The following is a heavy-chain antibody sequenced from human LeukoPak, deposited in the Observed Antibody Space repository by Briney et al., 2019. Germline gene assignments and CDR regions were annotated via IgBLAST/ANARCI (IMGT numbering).Heavy chain of an antibody. CDR1: GFTFGNYA. V-gene: IGHV3-23*01. Sequence: PGGSLRLSCEASGFTFGNYAMNWVRQAPGKGLEWVSTISGTGSSTYYADSAKGRFTISRDNSKDTLFLQLNSLTAADTAMYFCPQASVAIPKYCNPWPQATLVTVSS. CDR2: ISGTGSST. D-gene: IGHD2-21*01. CDR3: PQASVAIPKYCNP. J-gene: IGHJ5*02.